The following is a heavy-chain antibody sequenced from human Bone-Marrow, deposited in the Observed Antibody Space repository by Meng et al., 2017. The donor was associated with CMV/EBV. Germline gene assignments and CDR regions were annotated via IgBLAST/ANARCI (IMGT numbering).Heavy chain of an antibody. V-gene: IGHV4-59*01. CDR3: AREYCGGDCYFGGWFDP. D-gene: IGHD2-21*01. J-gene: IGHJ5*02. Sequence: SETLSLTCTVSGDSISLYYWSWIRQPPGKGLEWIGYISDNGNTNYSPSLKSRVTISVDTSSNLFSLRLSSVTAADTAVYFCAREYCGGDCYFGGWFDPWGQGTLVTVSS. CDR2: ISDNGNT. CDR1: GDSISLYY.